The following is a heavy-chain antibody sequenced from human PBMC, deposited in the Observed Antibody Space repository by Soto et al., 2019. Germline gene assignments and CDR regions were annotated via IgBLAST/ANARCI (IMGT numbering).Heavy chain of an antibody. Sequence: EVQLLESGGDLVQPGGSLRLSCAASGFTFSSYAMSWVRQAPGKGLEWVSAISGSGGSTYYADSVKGRFTISRDNYKNTLYQQMNSLRTEDTAVYYCAKNMDYYSYYMDVWGKGTTVTVSS. J-gene: IGHJ6*03. CDR1: GFTFSSYA. D-gene: IGHD3-10*01. CDR2: ISGSGGST. CDR3: AKNMDYYSYYMDV. V-gene: IGHV3-23*01.